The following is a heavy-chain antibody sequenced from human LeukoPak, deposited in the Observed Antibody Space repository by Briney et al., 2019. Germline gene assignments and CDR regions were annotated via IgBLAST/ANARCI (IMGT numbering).Heavy chain of an antibody. CDR1: GFTFSSYW. J-gene: IGHJ4*02. CDR3: ARDPRRRYYDSSGLVDY. CDR2: IKRDGSEK. V-gene: IGHV3-7*01. D-gene: IGHD3-22*01. Sequence: PGGSLRLSCAASGFTFSSYWMSWVRQAPGKGLEWVANIKRDGSEKYYVDSVKGRFTISRDNAKNSLYLQMNSLRAEDTAVYYCARDPRRRYYDSSGLVDYWGQGTLVTVSS.